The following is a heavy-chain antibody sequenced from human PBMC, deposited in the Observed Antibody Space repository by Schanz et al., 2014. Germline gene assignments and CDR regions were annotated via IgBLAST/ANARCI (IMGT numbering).Heavy chain of an antibody. J-gene: IGHJ4*02. CDR2: IYHSGST. CDR3: ASFVPRGDYFDY. Sequence: QLQLQESGSGLVKPSQTLSLTCGVSGGSISSGGSSWNWIRLPPGKGLEWIGYIYHSGSTYYNPSLKSRVTIAVDRSESQFSLKVSAVTAADTAVYFCASFVPRGDYFDYWGQGTLVTVSS. V-gene: IGHV4-30-2*02. CDR1: GGSISSGGSS. D-gene: IGHD3-10*01.